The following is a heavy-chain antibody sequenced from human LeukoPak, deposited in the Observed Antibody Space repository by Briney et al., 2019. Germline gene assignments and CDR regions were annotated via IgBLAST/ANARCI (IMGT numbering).Heavy chain of an antibody. CDR1: GFTFTSYS. CDR2: ISSGSSTI. D-gene: IGHD2-15*01. Sequence: GGSLRLSCAASGFTFTSYSMNWVRQAPGKGLEWVSYISSGSSTIFYADSVKGRFTISRDNAKNSLYLQMNSLRAEDTAVYYCAKDLDAGSSWGQGTLVTVSS. CDR3: AKDLDAGSS. J-gene: IGHJ5*02. V-gene: IGHV3-48*01.